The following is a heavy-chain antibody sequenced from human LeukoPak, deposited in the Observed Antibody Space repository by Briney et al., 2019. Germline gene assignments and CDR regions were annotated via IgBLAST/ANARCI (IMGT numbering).Heavy chain of an antibody. CDR1: GFTFSSYS. D-gene: IGHD3-10*01. J-gene: IGHJ4*02. CDR3: ARLEGDRIFDY. V-gene: IGHV3-21*01. CDR2: ISSSSSYI. Sequence: GGSLRPSCAASGFTFSSYSMNWVRQAPGKGLEWVSSISSSSSYIYYADSVKGRFTISRDNAKNSLYLQMNSLRAEDTAVYYCARLEGDRIFDYWGQGTLVTVSS.